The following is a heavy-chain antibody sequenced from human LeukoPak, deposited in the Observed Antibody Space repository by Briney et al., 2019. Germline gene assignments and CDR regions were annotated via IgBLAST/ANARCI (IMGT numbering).Heavy chain of an antibody. V-gene: IGHV3-21*01. CDR3: ARDALIPYCSSTSCWGVYYYYMDV. CDR2: ISISSSYI. J-gene: IGHJ6*03. D-gene: IGHD2-2*01. Sequence: PGGALRLSSAAPGFTFSSYSMNCVRQAPGKGLEWVSSISISSSYIYYADSVKGRFTISRDNAKNSLYLQMTSLRAEDTAVYYCARDALIPYCSSTSCWGVYYYYMDVWGKGTTVTVSS. CDR1: GFTFSSYS.